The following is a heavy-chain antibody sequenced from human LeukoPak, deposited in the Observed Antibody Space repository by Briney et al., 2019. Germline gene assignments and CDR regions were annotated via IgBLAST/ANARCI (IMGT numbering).Heavy chain of an antibody. CDR2: IYSGGST. CDR1: GFTVSGNH. D-gene: IGHD1-1*01. CDR3: ARGPAGYN. Sequence: QPGGSLRPSCAASGFTVSGNHMSWVRQAPGKGLEWVSVIYSGGSTDYADSVKGRFTISRDNLKNTLYLQMNSLRAEDTAVYYCARGPAGYNWGQGTLVTFSS. V-gene: IGHV3-53*01. J-gene: IGHJ4*02.